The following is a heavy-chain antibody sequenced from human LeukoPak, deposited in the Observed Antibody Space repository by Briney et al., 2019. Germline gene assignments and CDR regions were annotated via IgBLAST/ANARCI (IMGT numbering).Heavy chain of an antibody. CDR3: VRGVTYYYDSSGYYPDY. Sequence: ASVKVSCKASGYTFTSYGISWVRQAPGQGLEWMGWISAYNGNTNYAQKLQGRVTMATDTSTSTAYMELRSLRSDDTAVYYCVRGVTYYYDSSGYYPDYWGQGTLVTVSS. D-gene: IGHD3-22*01. J-gene: IGHJ4*02. V-gene: IGHV1-18*01. CDR2: ISAYNGNT. CDR1: GYTFTSYG.